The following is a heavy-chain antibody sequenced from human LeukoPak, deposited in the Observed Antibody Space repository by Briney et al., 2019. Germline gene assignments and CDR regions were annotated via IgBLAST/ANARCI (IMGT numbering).Heavy chain of an antibody. CDR2: IYHSGST. V-gene: IGHV4-38-2*01. CDR3: ARLAAIFGVVSILSPDAFDI. J-gene: IGHJ3*02. D-gene: IGHD3-3*01. Sequence: SETLSLTCAVSGYSISSGYYWGWIRQPPGKGLEWIGSIYHSGSTYYNPSLESRVTISVDTSKNQFSLKLSSVTAADTAVYYCARLAAIFGVVSILSPDAFDIWGQGTMVTVSS. CDR1: GYSISSGYY.